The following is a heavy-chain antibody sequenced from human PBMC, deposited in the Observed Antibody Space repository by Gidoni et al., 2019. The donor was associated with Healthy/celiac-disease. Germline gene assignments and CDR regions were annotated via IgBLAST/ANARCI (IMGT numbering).Heavy chain of an antibody. CDR2: ISSSGSTI. J-gene: IGHJ4*02. V-gene: IGHV3-11*01. CDR3: ARVLASLLGYCSGGSCYSGDYFDY. Sequence: QVQLVESGGGLVKPGGSLRLSCAASGFTFSDYYMSWIRQAPGKGLEWVSYISSSGSTIYYADSVKGRFTISRDNAKNSLYLQMNSLRAEDTAVYYCARVLASLLGYCSGGSCYSGDYFDYWGQGTLVTVSS. D-gene: IGHD2-15*01. CDR1: GFTFSDYY.